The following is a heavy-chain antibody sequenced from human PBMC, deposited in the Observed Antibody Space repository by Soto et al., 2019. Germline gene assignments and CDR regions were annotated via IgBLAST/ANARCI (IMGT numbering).Heavy chain of an antibody. V-gene: IGHV3-43*01. D-gene: IGHD2-2*01. CDR2: ISGDDSGI. Sequence: GGSLRLSCAASGFNFDDYTMHWARQPPGKGLEWVSLISGDDSGIRYADSVKGRFTISRDNSKNSPYLQMNSLTTEDTALYFCAKADCSSSSCYTVDHWGQGTLVTVSS. J-gene: IGHJ4*02. CDR3: AKADCSSSSCYTVDH. CDR1: GFNFDDYT.